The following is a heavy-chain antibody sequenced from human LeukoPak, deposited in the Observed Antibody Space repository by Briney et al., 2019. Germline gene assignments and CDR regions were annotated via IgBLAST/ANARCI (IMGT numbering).Heavy chain of an antibody. D-gene: IGHD4-17*01. CDR2: IYTSGST. V-gene: IGHV4-4*07. CDR3: ARAYGDQTNDY. CDR1: GGSISNFY. Sequence: PSETLSPTCTVSGGSISNFYWSWIRQPAGKGLEWIGRIYTSGSTNYNPSLKSRVTMSVDTSKNQFSLKLRSVTAADTAVYYCARAYGDQTNDYWGQGTLVAVSS. J-gene: IGHJ4*02.